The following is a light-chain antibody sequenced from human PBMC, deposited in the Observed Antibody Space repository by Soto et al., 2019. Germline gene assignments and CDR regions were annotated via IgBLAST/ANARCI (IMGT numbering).Light chain of an antibody. V-gene: IGLV7-43*01. Sequence: QTVVTQDPSLTVSPGGTVTLTCASSTGAVTTGNYASWFQQKPGQAPRTLIYTTDNRHSWTPARFSGSLLGGKAALTLSSVQPEDEADYYCLLYFGGAQLVFGGGTKLTVL. CDR3: LLYFGGAQLV. J-gene: IGLJ3*02. CDR2: TTD. CDR1: TGAVTTGNY.